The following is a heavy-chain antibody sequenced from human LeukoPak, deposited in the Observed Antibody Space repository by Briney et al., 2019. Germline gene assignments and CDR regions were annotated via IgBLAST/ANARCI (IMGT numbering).Heavy chain of an antibody. Sequence: GGSLRLSCAASGFTFSSHWMSWVRQAPGKGLEWVAKINQDGGEKYYVDSVKGRFTISRDNAKNSLYLQMNSLRAEDTAVYYCASLYSSGPGAFDIWGQGTMVTVSS. V-gene: IGHV3-7*01. CDR1: GFTFSSHW. J-gene: IGHJ3*02. D-gene: IGHD6-19*01. CDR3: ASLYSSGPGAFDI. CDR2: INQDGGEK.